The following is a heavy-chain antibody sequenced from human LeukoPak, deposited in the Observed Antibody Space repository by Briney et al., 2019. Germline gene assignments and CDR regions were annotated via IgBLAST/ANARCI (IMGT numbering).Heavy chain of an antibody. V-gene: IGHV3-21*01. CDR2: ISSSSSYI. CDR3: ARDSPDSSGYYNASDI. Sequence: GGSLRLSCAASGFTFSSYSMNWVRQAPGKGLEWVSSISSSSSYIYYADSVKGRFTISRDNAKNSLYLQMNSLRAEDTAVYYCARDSPDSSGYYNASDIWGQGTMVTVSS. D-gene: IGHD3-22*01. J-gene: IGHJ3*02. CDR1: GFTFSSYS.